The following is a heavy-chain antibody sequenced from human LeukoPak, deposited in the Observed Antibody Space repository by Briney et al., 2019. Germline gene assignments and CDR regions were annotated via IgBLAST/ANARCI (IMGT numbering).Heavy chain of an antibody. CDR3: ARDLSPLYGRYYYHMDV. D-gene: IGHD4-17*01. CDR1: GGSISSYH. Sequence: PSETLSLTCTVSGGSISSYHWSWIRQPAGKGLEWIGCIYTSGSTNYNPSLKRRVTMSLDTSKNQFSLKVTSVTAADTALYYCARDLSPLYGRYYYHMDVWGKGTTVTVSS. J-gene: IGHJ6*03. CDR2: IYTSGST. V-gene: IGHV4-4*07.